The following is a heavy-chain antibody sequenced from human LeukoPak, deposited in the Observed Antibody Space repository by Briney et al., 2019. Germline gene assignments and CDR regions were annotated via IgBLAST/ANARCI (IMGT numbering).Heavy chain of an antibody. V-gene: IGHV3-23*01. Sequence: GGSLRLSCVASGFTFSSYAMKWVRQAPGKGLEWVSDISGSGGSTYYADSVKGRFTISRDNSKNTLYLQMNSLRAEDTAVHYCARVTVYGEDAFDIWGQGTMVTVSS. D-gene: IGHD4-17*01. CDR2: ISGSGGST. CDR1: GFTFSSYA. CDR3: ARVTVYGEDAFDI. J-gene: IGHJ3*02.